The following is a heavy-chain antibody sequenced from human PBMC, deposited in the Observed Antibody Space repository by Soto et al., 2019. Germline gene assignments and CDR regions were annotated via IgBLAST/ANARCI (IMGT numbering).Heavy chain of an antibody. Sequence: GGSLRLSCAASGFTFSSYAMHWVRQAPGKGLEWVAVISYDGSNKYYADSVKGRFTISRDNSKNTPYLQMNSLRAEDTAVYYCARDLGYSSSWYPQYYYYYYGMAVWGQGTKVTVSS. J-gene: IGHJ6*02. CDR1: GFTFSSYA. CDR3: ARDLGYSSSWYPQYYYYYYGMAV. D-gene: IGHD6-13*01. V-gene: IGHV3-30-3*01. CDR2: ISYDGSNK.